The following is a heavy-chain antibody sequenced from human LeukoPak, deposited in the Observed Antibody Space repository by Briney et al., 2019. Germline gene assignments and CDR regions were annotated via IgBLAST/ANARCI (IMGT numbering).Heavy chain of an antibody. CDR3: ARPNYYDSSGQFDY. J-gene: IGHJ4*02. Sequence: ASVKVSCKTSGYTFSGYYLNWVRQAPGQGLEWMGWINANSGETNYPQKFQGRVTMTRDTSISTAYMELSGLRSDDTAVYYCARPNYYDSSGQFDYWGQGALVIVSS. CDR1: GYTFSGYY. V-gene: IGHV1-2*02. D-gene: IGHD3-22*01. CDR2: INANSGET.